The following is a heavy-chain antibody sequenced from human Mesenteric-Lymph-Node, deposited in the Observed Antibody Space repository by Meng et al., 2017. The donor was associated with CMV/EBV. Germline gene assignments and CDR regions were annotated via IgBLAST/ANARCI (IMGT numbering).Heavy chain of an antibody. CDR3: AKVEASSSGWYEGYYYGMDV. CDR1: GFTFSSYA. V-gene: IGHV3-30*04. J-gene: IGHJ6*02. Sequence: GESLKISCAASGFTFSSYAMHWVRQAPGKGLEWVAVISYDGSNKYYADSVKGRFTISRDNSKNTLYLQMNSLRAEDTAVYYCAKVEASSSGWYEGYYYGMDVWGQGTTVTVSS. D-gene: IGHD6-19*01. CDR2: ISYDGSNK.